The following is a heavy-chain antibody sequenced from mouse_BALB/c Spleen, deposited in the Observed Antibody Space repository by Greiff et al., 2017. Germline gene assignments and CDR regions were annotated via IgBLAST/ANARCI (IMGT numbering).Heavy chain of an antibody. V-gene: IGHV2-2*02. Sequence: VKLMESGPGLVQPSQSLSITCTVSGFSLTSYGVHWVRQSPGKGLEWLGVIWSGGSTDYNAAFISRLSISKDNSKSQVFFKMNSLQANDTAIYYCARMYGNSWYFDVWGAGTTVTVSS. CDR1: GFSLTSYG. J-gene: IGHJ1*01. CDR3: ARMYGNSWYFDV. CDR2: IWSGGST. D-gene: IGHD2-10*02.